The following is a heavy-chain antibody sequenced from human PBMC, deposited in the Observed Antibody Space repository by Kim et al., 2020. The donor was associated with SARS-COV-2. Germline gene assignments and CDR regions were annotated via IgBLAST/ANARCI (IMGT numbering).Heavy chain of an antibody. CDR1: GFTFSDHY. CDR2: ISSSGSTI. D-gene: IGHD3-9*01. CDR3: ARRPAYYDILTGSNAFDI. J-gene: IGHJ3*02. V-gene: IGHV3-11*04. Sequence: GGSLRLSCAASGFTFSDHYMSWIRQAPGKGLEWVSYISSSGSTIYYADSVKGRFTISRDNAKNSLYLQMNSLRAEDTAVYYCARRPAYYDILTGSNAFDIWGQGTMVTVSS.